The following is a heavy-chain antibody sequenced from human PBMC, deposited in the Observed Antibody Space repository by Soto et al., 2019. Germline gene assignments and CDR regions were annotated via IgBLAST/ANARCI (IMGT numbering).Heavy chain of an antibody. J-gene: IGHJ6*03. CDR2: IDHSGSS. Sequence: QVQLQQGGAGLLKPSDTLSLTCGVYGGSFSGYYWNWIRQPPGKGLEWIGEIDHSGSSNFNPFLKSRVTISVDTSKNQFSMKLYSMTAADTAVYFCARGQGVPITVPADDFWRLGLYYYMDVCGKGTPVTVSS. V-gene: IGHV4-34*01. CDR3: ARGQGVPITVPADDFWRLGLYYYMDV. CDR1: GGSFSGYY. D-gene: IGHD3-3*01.